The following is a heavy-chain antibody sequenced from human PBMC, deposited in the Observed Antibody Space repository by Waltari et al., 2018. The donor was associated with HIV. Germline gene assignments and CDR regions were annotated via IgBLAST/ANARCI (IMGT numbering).Heavy chain of an antibody. J-gene: IGHJ6*02. D-gene: IGHD3-9*01. CDR2: ILFFDGNT. Sequence: QLVQSVTEATKPRDPHRASSTTSGSGFSLFRIRWVRQAPPRGLQWLAWILFFDGNTKFARNFEGRVRLTIDTSTSTGYFELSNVTFDDMGIYYCARGGGDWLSETHYYSGMDVWGQGTTVIVSS. CDR3: ARGGGDWLSETHYYSGMDV. V-gene: IGHV1-18*03. CDR1: GSGFSLFR.